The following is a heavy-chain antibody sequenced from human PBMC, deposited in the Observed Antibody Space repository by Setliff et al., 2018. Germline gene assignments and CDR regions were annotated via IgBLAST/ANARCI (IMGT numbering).Heavy chain of an antibody. Sequence: ASVKVSCKASGYTYSTYAMNWVRQAPGQGLEWMGWINTNTGNPTYAQGFTGRFVFSLDTSVSTAYLQISSLKAEDTAVYYCASRGTSNGYYYYMDVWGKGTTVTVSS. D-gene: IGHD3-16*01. CDR3: ASRGTSNGYYYYMDV. CDR2: INTNTGNP. J-gene: IGHJ6*03. CDR1: GYTYSTYA. V-gene: IGHV7-4-1*02.